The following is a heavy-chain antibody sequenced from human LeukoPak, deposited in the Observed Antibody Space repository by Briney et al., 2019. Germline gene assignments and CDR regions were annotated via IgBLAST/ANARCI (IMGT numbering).Heavy chain of an antibody. V-gene: IGHV1-46*01. CDR1: GYTFTNYY. CDR3: ARAGYSSSWYYFDY. J-gene: IGHJ4*02. CDR2: INPSGDSA. Sequence: ASVKVSCKASGYTFTNYYIHWVRQAPGQGLDWMGIINPSGDSASYAQKFRGRVTMTRDTSTSTVYTELSSLRSEDTAVYYCARAGYSSSWYYFDYWGQGTLVTVSS. D-gene: IGHD6-13*01.